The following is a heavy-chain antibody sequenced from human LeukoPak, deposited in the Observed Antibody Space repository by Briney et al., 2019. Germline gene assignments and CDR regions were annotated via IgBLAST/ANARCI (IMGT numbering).Heavy chain of an antibody. CDR1: GYTFTSYG. D-gene: IGHD3-10*01. J-gene: IGHJ5*02. V-gene: IGHV1-18*01. CDR3: ARVRMVRGVIITYTHNWFDP. CDR2: ISAYNGNT. Sequence: ASVKVSCKASGYTFTSYGISRVRQAPGQGLEWMGWISAYNGNTNYAQKLQGRVTMTTDTSTSTAYMELRSLRSDDTAVYYCARVRMVRGVIITYTHNWFDPWGQGTLVTVSS.